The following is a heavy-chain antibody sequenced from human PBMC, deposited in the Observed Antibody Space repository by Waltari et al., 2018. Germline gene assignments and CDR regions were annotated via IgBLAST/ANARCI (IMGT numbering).Heavy chain of an antibody. J-gene: IGHJ5*02. CDR3: ARDDYYGSGSYYKMGSYNWFDP. CDR2: ISAYNGNT. V-gene: IGHV1-18*01. CDR1: GYTFTSYG. D-gene: IGHD3-10*01. Sequence: QVQLVQSGAEVKKPGASVKVSCKASGYTFTSYGISWVRQAPGQGLEWMGWISAYNGNTNYAQKLQGRVTMTTDTSTSTAYMELRSLRSDDTAVYYCARDDYYGSGSYYKMGSYNWFDPWGQGTLVTVSS.